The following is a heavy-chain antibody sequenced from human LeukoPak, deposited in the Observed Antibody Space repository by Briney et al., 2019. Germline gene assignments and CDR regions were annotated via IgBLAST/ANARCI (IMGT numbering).Heavy chain of an antibody. CDR3: ARDIESYHPEYWFDP. V-gene: IGHV3-33*01. Sequence: PGRSLLLSCVAAGLTFSTCGMHWVRQAPGKGREWVAVIWYEGSNKYYADSVQGRFTISRDNSKNTLYLQMNCLRAEDTALYYCARDIESYHPEYWFDPWGRGTLVTVSS. CDR2: IWYEGSNK. CDR1: GLTFSTCG. D-gene: IGHD2-2*01. J-gene: IGHJ5*02.